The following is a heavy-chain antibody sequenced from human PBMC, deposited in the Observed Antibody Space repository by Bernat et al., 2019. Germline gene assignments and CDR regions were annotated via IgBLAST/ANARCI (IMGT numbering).Heavy chain of an antibody. V-gene: IGHV1-18*01. CDR2: ISAYNGNT. CDR3: ARDRRTWGRGHYFDY. CDR1: GGTFSSYG. D-gene: IGHD3-16*01. Sequence: QVQLVQSGAEVKKPGSSVKVSCKASGGTFSSYGISWVRQAPGQGLEWMGWISAYNGNTNYAQKLQGRVTMTTDTSTRTAYMELRSLRSDDTAVYYCARDRRTWGRGHYFDYWGQGTLFTVSS. J-gene: IGHJ4*02.